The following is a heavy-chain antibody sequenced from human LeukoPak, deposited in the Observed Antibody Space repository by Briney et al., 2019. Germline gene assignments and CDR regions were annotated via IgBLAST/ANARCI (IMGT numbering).Heavy chain of an antibody. Sequence: GGSLRLSCAASGFTFSSYGMHWVRQAPGKGLEWVAVIWYDGSNKYYADSVKGRFTISRDNSKNTLYLQMNSLRAEDTAKYYCAKSLIVATTRGDYFDYWGQGTLVTVSS. D-gene: IGHD5-12*01. CDR1: GFTFSSYG. CDR3: AKSLIVATTRGDYFDY. V-gene: IGHV3-33*06. J-gene: IGHJ4*02. CDR2: IWYDGSNK.